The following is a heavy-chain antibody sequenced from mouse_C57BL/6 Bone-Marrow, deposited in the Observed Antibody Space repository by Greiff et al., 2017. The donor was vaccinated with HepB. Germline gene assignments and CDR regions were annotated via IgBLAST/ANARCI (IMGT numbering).Heavy chain of an antibody. V-gene: IGHV1-82*01. J-gene: IGHJ4*01. CDR3: ARLRPYMDY. CDR2: SYPGDGDT. Sequence: VQLQQSGPELVKPGASVKISCKASGYAFSSSWMNWVKQRPGKGLEWIGRSYPGDGDTNYNGKYKGKATLTADKSSSTAYMQLSSLTSEDSAVYFCARLRPYMDYWGQGTSVTVSS. CDR1: GYAFSSSW. D-gene: IGHD2-12*01.